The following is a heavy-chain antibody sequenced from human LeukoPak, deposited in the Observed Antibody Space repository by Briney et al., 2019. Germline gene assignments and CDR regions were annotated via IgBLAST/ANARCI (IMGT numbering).Heavy chain of an antibody. V-gene: IGHV4-30-4*07. D-gene: IGHD3-3*01. CDR3: ASIYYDFWSGYFTGTVAYFDY. Sequence: SETLSLTCAVSGGSISSGGYFWSWIRQPPGKGLEWIGYIYYSGSTYYNPSLKSRVTISVDTSKNQFSLKLSSVTAADTAVYYCASIYYDFWSGYFTGTVAYFDYWGQGTLVTVSS. J-gene: IGHJ4*02. CDR2: IYYSGST. CDR1: GGSISSGGYF.